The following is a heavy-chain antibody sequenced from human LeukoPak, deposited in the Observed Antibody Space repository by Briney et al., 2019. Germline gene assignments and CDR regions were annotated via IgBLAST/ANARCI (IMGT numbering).Heavy chain of an antibody. Sequence: ASVKVSCKASGYTFTSYDINWVRQATGQGLEWMGWMNPNSGNTGYAQKFQGRVTMTRNTSISTAYMELSSLRSEDTAVYYCARGRPSTIFGVAITYAMDDAFDISGQGTMVTVYS. CDR1: GYTFTSYD. J-gene: IGHJ3*02. D-gene: IGHD3-3*01. CDR3: ARGRPSTIFGVAITYAMDDAFDI. CDR2: MNPNSGNT. V-gene: IGHV1-8*01.